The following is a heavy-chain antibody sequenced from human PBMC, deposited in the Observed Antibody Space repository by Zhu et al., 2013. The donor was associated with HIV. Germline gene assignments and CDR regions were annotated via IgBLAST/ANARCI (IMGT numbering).Heavy chain of an antibody. D-gene: IGHD1-7*01. CDR2: IIPIFGTA. V-gene: IGHV1-69*12. CDR3: AAERELELDAHGGYYFDY. Sequence: QVQLVQSGAEVKKPGSSVKVSCKASGGTFSSYAISWVRQAPGQGLEWMGGIIPIFGTANYAQKFQGRVTITADESTSTAYMELSSLRSEDTAVYYCAAERELELDAHGGYYFDYWGQGTLVTVSS. J-gene: IGHJ4*02. CDR1: GGTFSSYA.